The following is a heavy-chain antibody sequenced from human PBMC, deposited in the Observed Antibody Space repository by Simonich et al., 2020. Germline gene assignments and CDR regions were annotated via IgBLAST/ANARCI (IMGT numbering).Heavy chain of an antibody. Sequence: QLQLQESGPGLVKPSETLSLTCTVSGGSISSSSYYWGWIRQPPGKGLDWIGNIYYSGSTYYNPSLKSRVTISVDTSKNQFSLKLSSVTAADTAVYYCARQRVLMVYAIDYWGQGTLVTVSS. CDR2: IYYSGST. D-gene: IGHD2-8*01. CDR3: ARQRVLMVYAIDY. J-gene: IGHJ4*02. V-gene: IGHV4-39*01. CDR1: GGSISSSSYY.